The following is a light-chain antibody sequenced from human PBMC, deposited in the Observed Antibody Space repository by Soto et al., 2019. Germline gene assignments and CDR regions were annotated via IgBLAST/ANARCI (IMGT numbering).Light chain of an antibody. CDR1: RSDVGGYNY. CDR3: FSYSTSRARI. Sequence: QSALTQPASVSGSPGQSITISCTGTRSDVGGYNYVSLYKQRPGKAPKLVIYDVSHRPSGVSNRFFGSKSGNTASLIISGLQAEDEADYYCFSYSTSRARIFGGGTKLTVL. CDR2: DVS. J-gene: IGLJ2*01. V-gene: IGLV2-14*01.